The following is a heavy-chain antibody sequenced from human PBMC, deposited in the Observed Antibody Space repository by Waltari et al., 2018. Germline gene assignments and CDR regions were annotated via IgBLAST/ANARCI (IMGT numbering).Heavy chain of an antibody. Sequence: EVQMVESGGGSVKPGDSLRLSCVASGFGFTAAWLTWVRQAPGNVFDWVGRIKSQNDGATTDFAASVRGRFSISRDDSQNMVFLQMNSLRVEDTALYYCTTLDAPWGGWGHGTLVTVSS. J-gene: IGHJ4*01. V-gene: IGHV3-15*01. CDR1: GFGFTAAW. CDR3: TTLDAPWGG. D-gene: IGHD7-27*01. CDR2: IKSQNDGATT.